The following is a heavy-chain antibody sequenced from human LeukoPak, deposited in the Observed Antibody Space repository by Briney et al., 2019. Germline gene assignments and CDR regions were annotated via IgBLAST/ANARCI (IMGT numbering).Heavy chain of an antibody. CDR3: ARVSLYSSSWYYFDY. D-gene: IGHD6-13*01. J-gene: IGHJ4*02. CDR1: GYTFTSYY. Sequence: ASVKVSCKASGYTFTSYYMHWVRQAPGQGLEWMGIINPSGGSTGYAQKFQGRVTMTRDTSTSTAYMELSSLRSEDTAVYYCARVSLYSSSWYYFDYWGQGTLVTVSS. CDR2: INPSGGST. V-gene: IGHV1-46*01.